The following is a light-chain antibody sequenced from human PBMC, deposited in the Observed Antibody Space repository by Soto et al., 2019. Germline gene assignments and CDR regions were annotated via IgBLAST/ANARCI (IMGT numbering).Light chain of an antibody. CDR3: QQYGSSPT. Sequence: EIVLTQSPGTLSLSPGEIATLSCRASQSISRNYLAWYQQKPGQAPRLLIYGASSRTTGIPDRFSGSGSGTDFTLTISRLEPEDFAVYYCQQYGSSPTFGPGTKVDIK. CDR2: GAS. CDR1: QSISRNY. V-gene: IGKV3-20*01. J-gene: IGKJ3*01.